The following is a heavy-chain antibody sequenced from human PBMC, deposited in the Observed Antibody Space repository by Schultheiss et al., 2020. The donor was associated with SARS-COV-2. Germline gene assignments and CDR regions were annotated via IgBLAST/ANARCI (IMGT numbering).Heavy chain of an antibody. CDR2: ISYDGSNK. J-gene: IGHJ3*02. V-gene: IGHV3-30*18. CDR1: GFTFSSYG. D-gene: IGHD2-2*01. Sequence: GGSLRLSCAASGFTFSSYGMHWVRQAPGKGLEWVAVISYDGSNKYYADSVKGRFTISRDNSKNTLYLQMNSLRAEDTAVYYCAKGDQLADAFDIWGQGTMVTVSS. CDR3: AKGDQLADAFDI.